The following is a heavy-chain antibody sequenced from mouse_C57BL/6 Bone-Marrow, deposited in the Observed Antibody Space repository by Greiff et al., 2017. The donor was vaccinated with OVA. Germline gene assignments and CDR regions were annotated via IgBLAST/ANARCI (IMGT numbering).Heavy chain of an antibody. CDR3: ASDFSQLGREGCDY. Sequence: VQRVESGAELAKPGASVKLSCKASGYTFTSYWMHWVKQRPGQGLEWIGYINPSSGYTKYNQKFKDKATLTADKSSSTAYMQLSSLTYEDSAVYYCASDFSQLGREGCDYWGQGTTLTVSS. J-gene: IGHJ2*01. CDR2: INPSSGYT. D-gene: IGHD4-1*02. V-gene: IGHV1-7*01. CDR1: GYTFTSYW.